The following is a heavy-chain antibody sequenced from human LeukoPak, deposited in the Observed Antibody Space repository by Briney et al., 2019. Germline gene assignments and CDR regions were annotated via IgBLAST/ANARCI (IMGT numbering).Heavy chain of an antibody. Sequence: GGSLRLSCAASGLDLNTYEMNWVRQAPGKGLEWIADITISGHTKNYADSVKGRFTISRDNAGTSLYLQMNRLRVEDTGVYYCARGDPHADLWGQGTLVTVSS. CDR3: ARGDPHADL. CDR2: ITISGHTK. V-gene: IGHV3-48*03. CDR1: GLDLNTYE. J-gene: IGHJ5*02.